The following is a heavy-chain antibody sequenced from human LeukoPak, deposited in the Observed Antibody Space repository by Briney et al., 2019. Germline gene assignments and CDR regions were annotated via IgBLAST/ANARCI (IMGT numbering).Heavy chain of an antibody. V-gene: IGHV5-51*01. J-gene: IGHJ5*01. Sequence: GESLKISCKGSGNSFTSYWIGWVRQMPGKGLEWMGIIYPGDSDTRYSPSFQGQVTISADKSFSTVYLQWNSLKASDTAMYYCAFSLGDGSGSSFNWFDSWGQGTLVTVSS. CDR3: AFSLGDGSGSSFNWFDS. D-gene: IGHD3-10*01. CDR2: IYPGDSDT. CDR1: GNSFTSYW.